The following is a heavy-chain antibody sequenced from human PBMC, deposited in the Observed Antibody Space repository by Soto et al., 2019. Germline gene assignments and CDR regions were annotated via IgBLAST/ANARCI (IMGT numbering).Heavy chain of an antibody. Sequence: QVQLVQSGAEVKKPGASVRVSCKASGYSFTSFDINWVRQASGQGLEWVGWMNPNTGDTVFVQNFQGRASMTRNTSLSTDFMEVSGLKVEDTAVYYCARGRGGATGGRLDYWGQGTPVIVSS. CDR3: ARGRGGATGGRLDY. CDR2: MNPNTGDT. D-gene: IGHD2-8*02. J-gene: IGHJ4*02. V-gene: IGHV1-8*01. CDR1: GYSFTSFD.